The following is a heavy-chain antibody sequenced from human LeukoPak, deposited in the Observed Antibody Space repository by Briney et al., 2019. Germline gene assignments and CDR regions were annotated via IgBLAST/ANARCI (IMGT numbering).Heavy chain of an antibody. CDR3: TRDYGGFDY. Sequence: PGRSLRLSCISSGFTFGDYVMTWVRQAPGKGLEWVGFIRSKVYGGTTEYAASVKGRFIISRDDSKSIAYLQMNSLETEDTAVYYCTRDYGGFDYWGQGTLVTVSS. V-gene: IGHV3-49*04. J-gene: IGHJ4*02. D-gene: IGHD4-23*01. CDR2: IRSKVYGGTT. CDR1: GFTFGDYV.